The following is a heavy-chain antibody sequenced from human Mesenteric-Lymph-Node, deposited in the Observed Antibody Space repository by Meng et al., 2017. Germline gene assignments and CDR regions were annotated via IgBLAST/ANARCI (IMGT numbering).Heavy chain of an antibody. CDR2: IYHSGST. J-gene: IGHJ5*02. CDR1: GGSISSINW. Sequence: QVRLQESGPVLVKPSETLCLTCAVSGGSISSINWWTWVRQPPGKGLEWIGEIYHSGSTNYNPSLKSRVTISVDKSKNQFSLKLSSVTAADTAVYYCARVAAAGNEWFDPWGQGTLVTVSS. CDR3: ARVAAAGNEWFDP. V-gene: IGHV4-4*02. D-gene: IGHD6-13*01.